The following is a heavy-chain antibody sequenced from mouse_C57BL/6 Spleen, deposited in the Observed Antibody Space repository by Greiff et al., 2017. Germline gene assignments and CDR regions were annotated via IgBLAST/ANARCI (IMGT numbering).Heavy chain of an antibody. J-gene: IGHJ1*03. CDR1: GYTFTSYW. V-gene: IGHV1-64*01. CDR3: ARFYYYGSSYFDV. Sequence: QVQLQQPGAELVKPGASVKLSCKASGYTFTSYWMHWVKQRPGQGLEWIGMIHPNSGSTNYNEKFKSKATLTVDKSSSTAYMQLSSLTSEDSAVXYCARFYYYGSSYFDVWGTGTTVTVAS. CDR2: IHPNSGST. D-gene: IGHD1-1*01.